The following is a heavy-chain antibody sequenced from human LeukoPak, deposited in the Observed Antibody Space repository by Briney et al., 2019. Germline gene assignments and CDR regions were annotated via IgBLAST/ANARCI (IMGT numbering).Heavy chain of an antibody. J-gene: IGHJ4*02. V-gene: IGHV3-21*01. CDR1: GFTFSSYS. CDR2: ISSSSTYI. Sequence: KTGGSLRLSCAASGFTFSSYSMNWVRQAPGKGLEWVSSISSSSTYIYYADSVKGRFTISRDNAKNPLYLQMNSLRAEDTAVYYCARDPYSGLFDYWGQGTLVTVSS. D-gene: IGHD4-11*01. CDR3: ARDPYSGLFDY.